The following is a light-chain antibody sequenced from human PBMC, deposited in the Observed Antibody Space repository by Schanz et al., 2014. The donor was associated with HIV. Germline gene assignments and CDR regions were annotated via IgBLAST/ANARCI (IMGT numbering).Light chain of an antibody. J-gene: IGKJ1*01. CDR1: QDIRND. CDR3: HQYTVYST. CDR2: AAS. V-gene: IGKV1-6*01. Sequence: IQMSQSHTTVSASVGDRVTITCRASQDIRNDLGWYQQKPGKAPQLLIYAASVLQEGVPARFSGSGSGTDFTLTISSLQPEDVATYYCHQYTVYSTFGQGTQVEFK.